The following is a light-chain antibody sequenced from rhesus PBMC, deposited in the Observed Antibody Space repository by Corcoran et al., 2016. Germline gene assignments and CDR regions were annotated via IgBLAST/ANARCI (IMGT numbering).Light chain of an antibody. CDR3: QVWDSGTKNYI. J-gene: IGLJ1*01. CDR1: NIGYKN. CDR2: ADT. V-gene: IGLV3-25*02. Sequence: SYDLTQPPSVSAASGQTARITCGADNIGYKNVHWYQQKAPQAPVLVIQADTTRPSGIPDRFSGSNSGDTATLTIRRVEAGDEADYYCQVWDSGTKNYIFGVGTRLTVL.